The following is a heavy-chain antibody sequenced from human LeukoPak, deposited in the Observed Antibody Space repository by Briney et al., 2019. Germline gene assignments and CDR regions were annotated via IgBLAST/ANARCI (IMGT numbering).Heavy chain of an antibody. D-gene: IGHD4-17*01. J-gene: IGHJ4*02. CDR2: ISYDGSNK. CDR3: ARDSRVTPFDY. Sequence: PGGCVRRSWLGSGWSFRRFRLHGVRPAHAKELAWVAVISYDGSNKYYADSVKGRFTISRDNSKNTLYLQMNSLRAEDTAVYYCARDSRVTPFDYWGQGTLVTVPS. CDR1: GWSFRRFR. V-gene: IGHV3-30*03.